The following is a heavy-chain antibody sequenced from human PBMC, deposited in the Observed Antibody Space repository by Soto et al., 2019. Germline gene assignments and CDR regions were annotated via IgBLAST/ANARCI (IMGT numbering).Heavy chain of an antibody. Sequence: SVKVSCKASGGTFSSYAISWVRQAPGQGLEWMGGIIPIFGTANYAQKFQGRVTITADKSTSTAYMELSSLRSEDTAVYYCARTARLAARRRWLDPWGQGTLVTVYS. V-gene: IGHV1-69*06. CDR1: GGTFSSYA. J-gene: IGHJ5*02. CDR2: IIPIFGTA. D-gene: IGHD6-6*01. CDR3: ARTARLAARRRWLDP.